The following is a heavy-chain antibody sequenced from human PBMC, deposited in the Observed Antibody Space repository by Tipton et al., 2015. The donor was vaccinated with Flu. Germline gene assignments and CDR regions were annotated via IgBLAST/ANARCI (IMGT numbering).Heavy chain of an antibody. CDR2: IYSGGST. CDR1: GFTVSSNY. CDR3: ARDHTPDNGRNDAFDI. J-gene: IGHJ3*02. V-gene: IGHV3-53*01. Sequence: SLRLSCAASGFTVSSNYMNWVRQAPGKGLEWVSVIYSGGSTYYADSVKGRFTISRDNSKNTLYLQMNSLRAEDTAVYYCARDHTPDNGRNDAFDIWGQGTMVTVSS. D-gene: IGHD1-14*01.